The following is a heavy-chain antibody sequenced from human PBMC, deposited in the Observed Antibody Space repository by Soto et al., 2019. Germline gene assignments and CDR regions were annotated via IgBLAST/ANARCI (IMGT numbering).Heavy chain of an antibody. CDR3: ARGMYYDFWSGYYLISPSRQFDP. D-gene: IGHD3-3*01. V-gene: IGHV1-8*01. CDR2: MNPNSGNT. Sequence: GASVKVSCKASGYTFTSYDINWVRQATGQGLEWMGWMNPNSGNTGYAQKFQGRVTMTRNTSISTAYMELSSLRSEDTAVYYCARGMYYDFWSGYYLISPSRQFDPWGQGTLVTVSS. CDR1: GYTFTSYD. J-gene: IGHJ5*02.